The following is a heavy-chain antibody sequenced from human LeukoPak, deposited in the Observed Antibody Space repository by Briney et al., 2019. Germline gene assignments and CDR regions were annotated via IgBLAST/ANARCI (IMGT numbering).Heavy chain of an antibody. V-gene: IGHV3-7*01. CDR2: IKTDGREK. J-gene: IGHJ4*02. D-gene: IGHD6-13*01. Sequence: GGSLRLSCAASGFTFCSFWMSWVPQAPGKGLEWVANIKTDGREKYYADPVRGRFTTSRDNAKNSLSLQMNSPSAEETAGYYCTRDWGGVAAVIDYWGQGTLVTVSS. CDR1: GFTFCSFW. CDR3: TRDWGGVAAVIDY.